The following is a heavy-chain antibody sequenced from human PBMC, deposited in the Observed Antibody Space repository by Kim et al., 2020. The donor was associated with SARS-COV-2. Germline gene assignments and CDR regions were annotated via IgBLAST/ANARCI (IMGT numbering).Heavy chain of an antibody. CDR3: AKDLGIAVAGTGFDY. J-gene: IGHJ4*02. D-gene: IGHD6-19*01. Sequence: DPVKGRLSIAKEHSKNTRKLQMNSLSAEDTAVYYCAKDLGIAVAGTGFDYWGQGTLVTVSS. V-gene: IGHV3-30*02.